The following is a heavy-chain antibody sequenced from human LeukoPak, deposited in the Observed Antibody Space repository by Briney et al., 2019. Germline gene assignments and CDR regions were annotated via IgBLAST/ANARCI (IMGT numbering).Heavy chain of an antibody. CDR3: AKGLWEQQLEAYDY. CDR2: IKQDGSEK. V-gene: IGHV3-7*01. Sequence: QPGGSLRLSCAASRFTFSSYWMSWVRQAPGKGLEWVANIKQDGSEKYYVDSVKGRFTISRGNAKNSLYLQMNSLRAKDTAVYYCAKGLWEQQLEAYDYWGQGTLVTVSS. J-gene: IGHJ4*02. CDR1: RFTFSSYW. D-gene: IGHD6-13*01.